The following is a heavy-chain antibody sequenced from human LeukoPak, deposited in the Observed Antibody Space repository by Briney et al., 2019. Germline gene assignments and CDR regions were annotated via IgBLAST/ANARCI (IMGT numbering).Heavy chain of an antibody. Sequence: SETLSLTCTVSGYSISSGYYWGWIRQPPGKGLEWIGSIYHSGSTYYNPSLKSRVTISVDTSKNQFSKKLSSVTAADTAVYYCARTYATYYYDSSGYTDYWGQGTLVTVSS. CDR3: ARTYATYYYDSSGYTDY. CDR2: IYHSGST. D-gene: IGHD3-22*01. CDR1: GYSISSGYY. J-gene: IGHJ4*02. V-gene: IGHV4-38-2*02.